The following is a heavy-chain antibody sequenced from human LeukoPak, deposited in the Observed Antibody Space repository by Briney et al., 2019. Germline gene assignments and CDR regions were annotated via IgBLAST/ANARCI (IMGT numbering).Heavy chain of an antibody. CDR3: ARDRENSWSGYYRPYNWFDP. Sequence: GASVKVSCKASGYTFTSYDINWVRQATGQGLEWMGWINPNSGGTNYAQKFQGRVTMTRDTAISTAYMELSRLRSDDTAVYYCARDRENSWSGYYRPYNWFDPWGQGTLVTVSS. CDR2: INPNSGGT. J-gene: IGHJ5*02. CDR1: GYTFTSYD. V-gene: IGHV1-2*02. D-gene: IGHD3-3*01.